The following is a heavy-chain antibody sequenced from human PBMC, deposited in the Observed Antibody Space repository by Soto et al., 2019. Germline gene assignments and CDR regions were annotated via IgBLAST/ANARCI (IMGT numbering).Heavy chain of an antibody. V-gene: IGHV1-69*13. CDR3: ARDPEYYYDSSGYLYS. CDR2: IIPIFGTA. D-gene: IGHD3-22*01. J-gene: IGHJ4*02. Sequence: ASVKVSCKASGGTFSSYAISWVRQAPGQGLEWMGGIIPIFGTANYAQKFQGRVTITADESTSTAYMELSSLRSEDTAVYYCARDPEYYYDSSGYLYSWGQGXLVTVSS. CDR1: GGTFSSYA.